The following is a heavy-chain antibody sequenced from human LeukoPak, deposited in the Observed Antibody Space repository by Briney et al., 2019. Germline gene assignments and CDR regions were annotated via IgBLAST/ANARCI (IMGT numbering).Heavy chain of an antibody. D-gene: IGHD7-27*01. Sequence: GGSLRLSCAASGFTFSDYYMSWIRQAPGKGLEWVSYISSSGSTIYYADSVKGRFTISRDNAKNSLYLHMHSLRAEDTAVYYCARLKLGYWYFDLWGRGTLVTVST. V-gene: IGHV3-11*01. CDR1: GFTFSDYY. J-gene: IGHJ2*01. CDR2: ISSSGSTI. CDR3: ARLKLGYWYFDL.